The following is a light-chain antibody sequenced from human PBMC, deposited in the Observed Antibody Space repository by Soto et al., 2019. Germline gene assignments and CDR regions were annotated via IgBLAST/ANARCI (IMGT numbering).Light chain of an antibody. V-gene: IGKV3-20*01. Sequence: EIVLTQSPGTLSLSPGERATLSCRASQSVTNNYLAWYQQKAGQAPRLIIHGASSRATGIPDRFSGSGSGTDFTLSISRLEPEDFAVYYCQQRGGSQTWTFGQGTKVEIK. CDR3: QQRGGSQTWT. CDR2: GAS. CDR1: QSVTNNY. J-gene: IGKJ1*01.